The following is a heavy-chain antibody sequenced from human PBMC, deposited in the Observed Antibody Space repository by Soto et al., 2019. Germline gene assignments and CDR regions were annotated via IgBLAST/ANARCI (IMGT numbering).Heavy chain of an antibody. J-gene: IGHJ5*02. V-gene: IGHV4-59*01. CDR1: GGFIRSYY. Sequence: SENLSLPCTGSGGFIRSYYWSWVRQPPGKGLEWIGYIYYSGSTNYNPSLKSRVTISVDTSKNQFSLKLSSVTAADTAVYYCATLPPRIVVSLLPIPTWGQGILVTVSS. CDR2: IYYSGST. CDR3: ATLPPRIVVSLLPIPT. D-gene: IGHD2-21*01.